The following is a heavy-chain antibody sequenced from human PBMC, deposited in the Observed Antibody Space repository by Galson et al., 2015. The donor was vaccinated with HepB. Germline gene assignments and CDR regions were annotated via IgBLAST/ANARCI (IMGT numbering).Heavy chain of an antibody. Sequence: SLRLSCAASGFTFSSYSMNWVRQAPGKGLEWVSSISSSSSYIYYADSVKGRFTISRDNAKNSLYLQMNSLRAEDTAVYYCARDQKGDWYFDYWGQGTLVTVSS. D-gene: IGHD2-21*01. CDR1: GFTFSSYS. V-gene: IGHV3-21*01. CDR3: ARDQKGDWYFDY. J-gene: IGHJ4*02. CDR2: ISSSSSYI.